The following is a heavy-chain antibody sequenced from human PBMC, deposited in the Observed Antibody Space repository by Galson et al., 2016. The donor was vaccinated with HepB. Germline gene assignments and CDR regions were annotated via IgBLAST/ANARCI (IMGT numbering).Heavy chain of an antibody. V-gene: IGHV3-7*01. CDR2: IKQDESEK. CDR1: GFTFSNYW. J-gene: IGHJ1*01. CDR3: ARWDSYGDREYFHH. D-gene: IGHD4-17*01. Sequence: SLRLSCAASGFTFSNYWVSWVRQAAGKGLEWVANIKQDESEKYYMDSVKGRFTITRDNAKSSLYLQMNSLTVEDTAVYYCARWDSYGDREYFHHWGQGTLVTVSS.